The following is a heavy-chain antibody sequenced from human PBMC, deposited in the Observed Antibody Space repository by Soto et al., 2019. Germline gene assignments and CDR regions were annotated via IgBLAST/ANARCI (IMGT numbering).Heavy chain of an antibody. CDR3: ARFEGGASGTYGLDV. Sequence: VQLLESGGGLVQPGGSLGLSCAGSGFTFPNYAMSWVRQAPGKGLEWVSVLSNSGGTTYYADSVKGRFTISRDNFKNTLYLQLDSLRVEDTAIYYCARFEGGASGTYGLDVWGQGTTVTVSS. CDR2: LSNSGGTT. CDR1: GFTFPNYA. J-gene: IGHJ6*02. V-gene: IGHV3-23*01. D-gene: IGHD3-10*01.